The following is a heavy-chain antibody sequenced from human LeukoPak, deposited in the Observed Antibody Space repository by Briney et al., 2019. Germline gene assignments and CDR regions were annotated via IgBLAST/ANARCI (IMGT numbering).Heavy chain of an antibody. V-gene: IGHV3-48*04. D-gene: IGHD6-19*01. CDR1: GFTFSTYP. CDR3: ARGREEQQWLVLWFDY. Sequence: SGGSLRLSCAASGFTFSTYPMNWVRQAPGKGLEWVSYISSRSSTIYYADSVKGRFTISRDNAKNSLYLQMNSLRAEDTAVYYCARGREEQQWLVLWFDYWGQGTLVTVSS. CDR2: ISSRSSTI. J-gene: IGHJ5*01.